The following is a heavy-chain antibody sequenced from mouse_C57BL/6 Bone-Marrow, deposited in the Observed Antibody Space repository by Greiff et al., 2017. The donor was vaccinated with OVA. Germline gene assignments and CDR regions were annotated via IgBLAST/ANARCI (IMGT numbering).Heavy chain of an antibody. CDR2: INPGSGGT. V-gene: IGHV1-54*01. CDR1: GYAFTNYL. CDR3: ARNGYGFAY. J-gene: IGHJ3*01. D-gene: IGHD2-2*01. Sequence: QVHVKQSGAELVRPGTSVKVSCKASGYAFTNYLIEWVKQRPGQGLEWIGVINPGSGGTNYNEKFKGKATLTADKSSSTAYMQLSILISDDSAVYFCARNGYGFAYWGQGTLVTVSA.